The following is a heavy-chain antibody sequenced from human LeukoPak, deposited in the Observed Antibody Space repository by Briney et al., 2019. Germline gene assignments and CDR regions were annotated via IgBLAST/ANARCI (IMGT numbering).Heavy chain of an antibody. D-gene: IGHD4-17*01. Sequence: GGSLRLSCAASGFTFSTYTMNWVRQAPGKGLEWVSSITSRSYIYYADSLKGRFTISRDNAKNSLYLQMNSLRAEDTAVYYCARDYGDYSYYWGQGTLITVSS. V-gene: IGHV3-21*01. CDR1: GFTFSTYT. CDR2: ITSRSYI. J-gene: IGHJ4*02. CDR3: ARDYGDYSYY.